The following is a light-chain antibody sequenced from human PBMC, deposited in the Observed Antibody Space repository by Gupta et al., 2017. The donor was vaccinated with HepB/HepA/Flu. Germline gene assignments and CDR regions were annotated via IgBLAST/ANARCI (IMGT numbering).Light chain of an antibody. Sequence: QSALTQPRSVSGSPGPSVTLSCTGTSSDIGAYNYVSWYQQHPNKAPKLMIYDVSKRPSGVPDRFSGSKSGNTASLTISGLQAEDEADYYCCSYAGSYTFEVFGGGTKLTVL. V-gene: IGLV2-11*01. CDR3: CSYAGSYTFEV. CDR2: DVS. CDR1: SSDIGAYNY. J-gene: IGLJ2*01.